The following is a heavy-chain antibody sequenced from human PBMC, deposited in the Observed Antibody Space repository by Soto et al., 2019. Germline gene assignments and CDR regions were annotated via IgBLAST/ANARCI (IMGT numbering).Heavy chain of an antibody. CDR2: IQYSGIT. CDR3: ARGGNSRTEYCVTDSCAWFDS. V-gene: IGHV4-59*01. J-gene: IGHJ5*01. D-gene: IGHD2-21*01. Sequence: SETLSLTCTVSGGPISSYYWAWIRQPPGKGLEWIGYIQYSGITTSNPSLKSRVTISIDTSKNQSSLNLNSVTAADTAVYYCARGGNSRTEYCVTDSCAWFDSWGQGTLVTV. CDR1: GGPISSYY.